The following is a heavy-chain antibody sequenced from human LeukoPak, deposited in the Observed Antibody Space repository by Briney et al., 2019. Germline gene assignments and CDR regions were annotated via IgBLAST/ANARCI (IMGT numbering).Heavy chain of an antibody. CDR2: IRSKANSYAT. Sequence: GGSLRLSCAASGFTFSGSAMHWVRQASGKGLEWVGRIRSKANSYATAYAASVKGRFTISRDDSKNTAYLQMNSLKTEDTAVYYCTRTVGHSYGTGYWGQGTLVTVSS. J-gene: IGHJ4*02. D-gene: IGHD5-18*01. V-gene: IGHV3-73*01. CDR1: GFTFSGSA. CDR3: TRTVGHSYGTGY.